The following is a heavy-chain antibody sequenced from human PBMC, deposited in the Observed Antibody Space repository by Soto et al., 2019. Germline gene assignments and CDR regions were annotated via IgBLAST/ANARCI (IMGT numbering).Heavy chain of an antibody. J-gene: IGHJ4*02. D-gene: IGHD6-19*01. CDR1: GYTLINYG. CDR3: ARDQGSIAVAGRLDY. CDR2: ISAYNGNT. V-gene: IGHV1-18*01. Sequence: QVQLVQSGGEVKKTGASVKVSCKASGYTLINYGISWVRQAPGQGLEWMGWISAYNGNTNYAQNLQGRVTMTTDTSTSTVYMELRSLRSDDTAVDYCARDQGSIAVAGRLDYWGQGTLVTVSS.